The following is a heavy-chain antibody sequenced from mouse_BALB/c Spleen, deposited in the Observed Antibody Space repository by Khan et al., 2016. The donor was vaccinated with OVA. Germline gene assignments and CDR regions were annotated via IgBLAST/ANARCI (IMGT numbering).Heavy chain of an antibody. V-gene: IGHV5-12*02. D-gene: IGHD2-10*02. CDR2: ISNGGGRT. Sequence: EVELVESGGGLVQPGGSLKLSCATSGFTFSDYYMYWVRQTPEKRLEWVAYISNGGGRTYYPDTVKGRFTISRDNAKNTLYLKMSRLKSEDTDMYYCARHGYGKVDAMDYWGQGTSVTVSS. CDR1: GFTFSDYY. J-gene: IGHJ4*01. CDR3: ARHGYGKVDAMDY.